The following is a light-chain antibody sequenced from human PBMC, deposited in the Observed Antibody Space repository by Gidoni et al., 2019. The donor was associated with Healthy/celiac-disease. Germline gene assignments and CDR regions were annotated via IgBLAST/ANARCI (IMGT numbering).Light chain of an antibody. V-gene: IGKV1-39*01. CDR3: QQSYSTSIT. CDR2: AAS. J-gene: IGKJ5*01. Sequence: DLPMTLSPSSLSASVGDRLTLPCRASQSISSYLNWYQQKPGKAPKLRIYAASSLQSGVPSRFSGSGSGTECTRTISSLQPEDFATYYCQQSYSTSITFGQGTRLEIK. CDR1: QSISSY.